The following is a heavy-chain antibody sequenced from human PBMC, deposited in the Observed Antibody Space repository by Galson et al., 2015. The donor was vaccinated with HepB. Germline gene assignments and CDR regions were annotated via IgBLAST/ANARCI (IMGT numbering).Heavy chain of an antibody. CDR1: GFTFSSYS. D-gene: IGHD1-26*01. J-gene: IGHJ6*02. V-gene: IGHV3-21*01. Sequence: SLRLSCAASGFTFSSYSMNWVRQAPGKGLEWVSSISSSSSYIYYADSVKGRFTISRDNAKNSLYLQMNSLRAEDTAVYYCARDRVGAKKGYYYYGMDVWGQGTTVTVSS. CDR2: ISSSSSYI. CDR3: ARDRVGAKKGYYYYGMDV.